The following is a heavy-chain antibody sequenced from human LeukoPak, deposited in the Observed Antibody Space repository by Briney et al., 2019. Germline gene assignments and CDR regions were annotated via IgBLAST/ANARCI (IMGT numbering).Heavy chain of an antibody. CDR1: GFSFSSYT. V-gene: IGHV3-21*01. Sequence: GGSLRLSCGASGFSFSSYTMNWVRQAPGKGLEWVSSISRSGSYIKYADSVKGRFTTSWDNAKNSLFLQMNSLRAEDTAVYYCARGSSDSWTGYPYYYYYYMDVWGKGTTVTVSS. CDR3: ARGSSDSWTGYPYYYYYYMDV. CDR2: ISRSGSYI. D-gene: IGHD3/OR15-3a*01. J-gene: IGHJ6*03.